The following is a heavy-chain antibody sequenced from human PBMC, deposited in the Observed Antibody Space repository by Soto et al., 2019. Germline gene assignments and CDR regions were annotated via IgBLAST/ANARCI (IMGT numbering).Heavy chain of an antibody. D-gene: IGHD3-10*01. CDR3: AGEVEGSYSPADF. Sequence: ASVKVSCKTSGYTFTDHGIDCVRQAPGQGLEWVGWVSSYNGNTNYAYNLKDRVIMTTDASTSTAYMELRGLRSDDTAVYYCAGEVEGSYSPADFWGQGTPVTVSS. J-gene: IGHJ4*02. V-gene: IGHV1-18*01. CDR2: VSSYNGNT. CDR1: GYTFTDHG.